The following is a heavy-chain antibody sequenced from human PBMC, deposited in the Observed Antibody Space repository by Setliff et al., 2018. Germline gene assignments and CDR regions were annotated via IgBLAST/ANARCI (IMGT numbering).Heavy chain of an antibody. V-gene: IGHV3-21*04. CDR3: AKFISYYYYGMDG. CDR2: IRSSCTS. Sequence: GGSLRLSCAASGFTFSSYSINWVRQAPGKGLDWVSSIRSSCTSFYADSVNGRFNISRDNSKNTLYLQMNSLSGDDTAVYYCAKFISYYYYGMDGWGQGTTVTVSS. CDR1: GFTFSSYS. J-gene: IGHJ6*02.